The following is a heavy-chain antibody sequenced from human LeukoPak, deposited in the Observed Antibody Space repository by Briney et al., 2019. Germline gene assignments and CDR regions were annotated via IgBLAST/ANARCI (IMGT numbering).Heavy chain of an antibody. CDR2: IIPIFGTA. CDR3: ARSFWSGPNFDY. V-gene: IGHV1-69*13. Sequence: GASVKVSCKASGGTFSSYAISWVRQAPGQGLEWTGGIIPIFGTANYAQKFQGRVTITADESTSTAYMELSSLRSEDTAVYYCARSFWSGPNFDYWGQGTLVTVSS. CDR1: GGTFSSYA. D-gene: IGHD3-3*01. J-gene: IGHJ4*02.